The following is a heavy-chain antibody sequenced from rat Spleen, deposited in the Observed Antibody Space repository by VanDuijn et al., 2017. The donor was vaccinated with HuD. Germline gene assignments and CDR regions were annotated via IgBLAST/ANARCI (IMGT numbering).Heavy chain of an antibody. D-gene: IGHD1-2*01. J-gene: IGHJ4*01. CDR1: GFILSNYY. V-gene: IGHV5-25*01. Sequence: EVQLVESGGGLVQPGRSMKLSCAASGFILSNYYMAWVGQTPTKGLEWVASIGTGGGDTYYRDSVKGRFTISRDHAESTLYLQMDSLRSEDTATYYCARPHSSLFVMDAWGQGASVTVSS. CDR2: IGTGGGDT. CDR3: ARPHSSLFVMDA.